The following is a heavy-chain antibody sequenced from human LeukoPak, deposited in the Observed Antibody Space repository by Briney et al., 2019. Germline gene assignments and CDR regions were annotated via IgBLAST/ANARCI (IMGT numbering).Heavy chain of an antibody. D-gene: IGHD2-21*01. Sequence: TGGSLRLSCAASGFTFSSYAMSWVRQAPGKGLEWVSAISGSGGSTYYADSVKGRFTISRDNSKNTLYLQMNSLRAEDTAVYYCARGGDGLPYYFDYWGQGTLVTVSS. CDR2: ISGSGGST. V-gene: IGHV3-23*01. J-gene: IGHJ4*02. CDR1: GFTFSSYA. CDR3: ARGGDGLPYYFDY.